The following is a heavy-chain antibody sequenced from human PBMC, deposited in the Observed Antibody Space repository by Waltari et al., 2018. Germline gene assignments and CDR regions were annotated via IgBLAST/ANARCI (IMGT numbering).Heavy chain of an antibody. CDR2: IWYDGSNK. J-gene: IGHJ6*02. D-gene: IGHD6-19*01. CDR3: ARDTYSSGWYGRHYYGMDV. Sequence: QVQLVESGGGVVQPGRSLRLSWSASGFTFSSYGMTWVRPAPGKGLEWVAVIWYDGSNKYYADSVKGRFTISRDNSKNTLYLQMNSLRAEDTAVYYCARDTYSSGWYGRHYYGMDVWGQGTTVTVSS. CDR1: GFTFSSYG. V-gene: IGHV3-33*01.